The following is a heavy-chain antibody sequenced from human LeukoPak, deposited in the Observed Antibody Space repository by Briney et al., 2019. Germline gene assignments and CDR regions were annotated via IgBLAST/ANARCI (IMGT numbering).Heavy chain of an antibody. Sequence: GASVKVSCKASGYTFTSYDINWVRQATGQGLEWMGWMNPNSGNTGYAQKFQGRVTMTRNTSISTAYMELSSLRSEDTAVYYCARGPRRSGYDRSMGRGDYWGQGTLVTVSS. CDR3: ARGPRRSGYDRSMGRGDY. V-gene: IGHV1-8*01. CDR1: GYTFTSYD. J-gene: IGHJ4*02. D-gene: IGHD5-12*01. CDR2: MNPNSGNT.